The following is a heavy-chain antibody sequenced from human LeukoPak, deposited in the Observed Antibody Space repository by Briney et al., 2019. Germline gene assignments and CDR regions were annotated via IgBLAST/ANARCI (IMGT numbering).Heavy chain of an antibody. Sequence: GASVKVSCKVSGYTLTELSMHWVRQAPGKGLEWMGGFDPEDGETIYAQKFQGRVTMTEDTSTDTAYMELSSLRSEDTAVYYCATTVGVVVVPAAISLVYFDYWGQGTLVTVSS. CDR1: GYTLTELS. CDR2: FDPEDGET. CDR3: ATTVGVVVVPAAISLVYFDY. J-gene: IGHJ4*02. D-gene: IGHD2-2*01. V-gene: IGHV1-24*01.